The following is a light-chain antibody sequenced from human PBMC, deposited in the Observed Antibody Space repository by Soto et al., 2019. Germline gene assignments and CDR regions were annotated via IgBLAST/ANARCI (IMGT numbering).Light chain of an antibody. J-gene: IGLJ1*01. CDR3: ASYTTISTYV. Sequence: QSALTQPASVCGPPGQSITISCTGTSSDVGAYNYVSWYQHHPGKAPRLVIYDVTNRPSGISDRFSGYKSGNTASLTISGLLAEDEADYYCASYTTISTYVFGTGTKVTVL. CDR1: SSDVGAYNY. CDR2: DVT. V-gene: IGLV2-14*01.